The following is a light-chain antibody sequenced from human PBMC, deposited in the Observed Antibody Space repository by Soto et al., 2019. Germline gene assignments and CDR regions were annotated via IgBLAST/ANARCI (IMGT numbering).Light chain of an antibody. J-gene: IGLJ3*02. CDR1: SSDVGFYNY. CDR2: EVS. V-gene: IGLV2-8*01. Sequence: QSVLTQAPSASGSPGQSVTISCTGTSSDVGFYNYVSWYQQHPGKAPKLIISEVSKRPSGVPDRFSGSKSGNTASLTVSGLQAEDEADYYCTSYGGSNNVLFGGGTKLTVL. CDR3: TSYGGSNNVL.